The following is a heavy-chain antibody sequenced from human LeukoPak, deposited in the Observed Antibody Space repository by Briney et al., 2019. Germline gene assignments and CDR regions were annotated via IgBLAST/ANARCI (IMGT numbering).Heavy chain of an antibody. V-gene: IGHV1-69*05. D-gene: IGHD3-10*02. CDR3: ARDMFSDGRNDY. CDR1: GGTFSSYA. CDR2: IIPIFGTA. Sequence: VASVKVSCKASGGTFSSYAISWVRQAPGQGLEWMGGIIPIFGTANYAQKFQGRVTITTDESTSTAYMELSSLRSEDTAVYYCARDMFSDGRNDYWGQGTLVTVSS. J-gene: IGHJ4*02.